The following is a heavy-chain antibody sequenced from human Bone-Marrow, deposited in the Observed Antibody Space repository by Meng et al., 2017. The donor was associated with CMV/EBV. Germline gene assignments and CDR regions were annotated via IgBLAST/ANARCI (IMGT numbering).Heavy chain of an antibody. CDR3: AREDQYYDFWSGSAGAYYGMDV. CDR2: IYYSGST. Sequence: GSLRLSCTVSGGSISSSSYYWGWIHQPPGKGLEWIGSIYYSGSTYYNPSLKSRVTISVDTSKNQFSLKLSSVTAADTAVYYCAREDQYYDFWSGSAGAYYGMDVWGQGTTVTVSS. D-gene: IGHD3-3*01. CDR1: GGSISSSSYY. V-gene: IGHV4-39*07. J-gene: IGHJ6*02.